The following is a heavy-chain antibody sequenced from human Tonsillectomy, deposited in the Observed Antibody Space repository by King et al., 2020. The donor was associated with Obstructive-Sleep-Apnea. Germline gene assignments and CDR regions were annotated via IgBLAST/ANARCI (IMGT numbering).Heavy chain of an antibody. CDR3: ARVSYDSSGYYSVFDY. D-gene: IGHD3-22*01. Sequence: QLVQSGSELKKPGASVKVSCKTSGYTFTNYVMNWVRQAPGQGLEWMAWINTNTGNPTYAQAFTGRFVFSLDTSVSTAYLQISSLKAEDTAVYYCARVSYDSSGYYSVFDYWGQGTLVTVSS. CDR1: GYTFTNYV. CDR2: INTNTGNP. V-gene: IGHV7-4-1*02. J-gene: IGHJ4*02.